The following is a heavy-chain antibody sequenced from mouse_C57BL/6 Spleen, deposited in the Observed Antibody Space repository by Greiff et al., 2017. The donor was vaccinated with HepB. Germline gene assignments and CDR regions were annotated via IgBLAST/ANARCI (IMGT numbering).Heavy chain of an antibody. CDR3: ARYYYGSTWYFDV. D-gene: IGHD1-1*01. J-gene: IGHJ1*03. CDR1: GYTFTDYN. Sequence: EVQLQQSGPELVKPGASVKMSCKASGYTFTDYNMNWVKQSHGKSLEWIGYINPNNGDTNYNQKFKGKATLTVNKSSSTAYMELRSLTSEDSAVYYCARYYYGSTWYFDVWGTGTTVTVSS. V-gene: IGHV1-22*01. CDR2: INPNNGDT.